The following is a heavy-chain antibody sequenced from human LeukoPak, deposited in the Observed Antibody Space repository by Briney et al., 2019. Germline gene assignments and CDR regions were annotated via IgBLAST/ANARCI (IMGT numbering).Heavy chain of an antibody. J-gene: IGHJ3*02. Sequence: SETLSLTCTVSGGSISSFYWSWIRQPPGKGLEWIGYIYISGSTNYNPSLKSRVTISVDTSKNQCSLKLRSVTAADTAVYYCARRGSSPGAFDIWGQGTMATVSS. D-gene: IGHD6-6*01. CDR2: IYISGST. CDR1: GGSISSFY. V-gene: IGHV4-4*09. CDR3: ARRGSSPGAFDI.